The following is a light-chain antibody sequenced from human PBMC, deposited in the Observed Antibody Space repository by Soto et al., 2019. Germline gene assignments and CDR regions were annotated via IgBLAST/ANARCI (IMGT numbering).Light chain of an antibody. CDR2: DAS. CDR1: QSVGTY. V-gene: IGKV3-15*01. CDR3: QQYNNWPPWT. Sequence: EVFMTQSPATLSVSPGERATLSCRASQSVGTYLAWYQKKPGQAPRLLIYDASTRASGIPVRFSGSGSGTEFALSISSLQSEDFAVYYCQQYNNWPPWTFGQGTKVDIK. J-gene: IGKJ1*01.